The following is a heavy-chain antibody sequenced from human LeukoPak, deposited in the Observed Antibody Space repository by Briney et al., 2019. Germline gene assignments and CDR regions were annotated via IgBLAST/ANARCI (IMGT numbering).Heavy chain of an antibody. CDR3: ARAIEHYDILTGYQDAFDI. CDR1: GFIFSRYW. J-gene: IGHJ3*02. V-gene: IGHV3-74*01. CDR2: INTDGSST. D-gene: IGHD3-9*01. Sequence: GGSLRLSCAASGFIFSRYWFHWVRQAPGKGLLWVSRINTDGSSTSYADSVKGRFTISRDNAKNSLYLQMNSLRAEDTAVYYCARAIEHYDILTGYQDAFDIWGQGTMVTVSS.